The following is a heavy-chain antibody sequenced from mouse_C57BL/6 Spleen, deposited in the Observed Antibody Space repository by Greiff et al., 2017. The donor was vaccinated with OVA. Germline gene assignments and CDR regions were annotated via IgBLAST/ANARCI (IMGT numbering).Heavy chain of an antibody. D-gene: IGHD1-1*01. CDR1: GYTFTSYW. CDR2: IHPNSGST. J-gene: IGHJ1*03. Sequence: QVQLQQPGAELVKPGASVKLSCKASGYTFTSYWMHWVKQRPGQGLEWIGMIHPNSGSTNYNEKFKSKATLTVDKSSSTAYMQLSSLTSEDSAVYYCARGYYGSSYWYFDVWGTGTTGTVSS. V-gene: IGHV1-64*01. CDR3: ARGYYGSSYWYFDV.